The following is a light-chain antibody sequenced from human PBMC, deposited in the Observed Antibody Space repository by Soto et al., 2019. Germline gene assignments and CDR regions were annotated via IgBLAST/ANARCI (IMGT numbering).Light chain of an antibody. CDR2: GAS. V-gene: IGKV1-17*01. J-gene: IGKJ4*01. Sequence: DIQMTQSPSSLSASVGDRVTITCRASQDIRNNLGWYQQKPGKARKRLIYGASRLQSGVPSRFSGSRSGTEFTLTIRSLHPEDFATYYCLHHNSYPLTFGGGTKVDLK. CDR1: QDIRNN. CDR3: LHHNSYPLT.